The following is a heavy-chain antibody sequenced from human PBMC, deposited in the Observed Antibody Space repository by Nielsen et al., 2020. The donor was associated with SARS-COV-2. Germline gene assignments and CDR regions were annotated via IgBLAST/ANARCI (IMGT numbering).Heavy chain of an antibody. Sequence: SETLSFTCTVSGGSISSSSYYWGWIRQPPGKGLEWIGSIYYSGSTYYNPSLKSRVTISVDTSKNQFSLKLSSVTAADTAVYYCARRPGFYGSGSYYWGWFDPWGQGTLVTVSS. CDR1: GGSISSSSYY. CDR2: IYYSGST. J-gene: IGHJ5*02. CDR3: ARRPGFYGSGSYYWGWFDP. V-gene: IGHV4-39*01. D-gene: IGHD3-10*01.